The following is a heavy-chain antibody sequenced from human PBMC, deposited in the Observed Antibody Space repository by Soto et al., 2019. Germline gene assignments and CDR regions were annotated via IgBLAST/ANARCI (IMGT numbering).Heavy chain of an antibody. D-gene: IGHD3-9*01. CDR3: AKDLRYFDWLLPAH. J-gene: IGHJ4*02. Sequence: GGSLRLSCAASGFTFSSYAMSWVRQAPGKGLEWVSAISGSGGSTYYADSVKGRFTISRDNSKNTLYLQMNSLRAEDTAVYYCAKDLRYFDWLLPAHWGQGTLVTVSS. V-gene: IGHV3-23*01. CDR2: ISGSGGST. CDR1: GFTFSSYA.